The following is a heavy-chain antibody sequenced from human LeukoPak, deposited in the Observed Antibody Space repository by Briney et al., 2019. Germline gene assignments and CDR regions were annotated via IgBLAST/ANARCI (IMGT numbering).Heavy chain of an antibody. CDR1: GGSVSSGSNC. V-gene: IGHV4-61*01. Sequence: SETLSLACTVSGGSVSSGSNCWGWIRQPPGKGLEWIGYIYYSGSTNYNPSLKSRVTISVDTSKNQFSLRLISATAADTAVYYCARGQGFGWYYFDYWGQGTLVTVSS. J-gene: IGHJ4*02. D-gene: IGHD6-19*01. CDR3: ARGQGFGWYYFDY. CDR2: IYYSGST.